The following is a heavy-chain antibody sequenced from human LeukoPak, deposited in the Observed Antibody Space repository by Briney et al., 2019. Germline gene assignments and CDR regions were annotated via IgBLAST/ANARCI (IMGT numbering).Heavy chain of an antibody. CDR2: MNPNSGNT. CDR1: GYTFTSYD. D-gene: IGHD2-2*01. CDR3: ARDLGCSGSSCYYASDY. V-gene: IGHV1-8*01. Sequence: ASVKVSCKASGYTFTSYDINWVRQATGQGLEWMGWMNPNSGNTGYAQKFQGRVTMTRNTSISTAYMELSSLRSEDTAVYYCARDLGCSGSSCYYASDYWGQGTLVTVSS. J-gene: IGHJ4*02.